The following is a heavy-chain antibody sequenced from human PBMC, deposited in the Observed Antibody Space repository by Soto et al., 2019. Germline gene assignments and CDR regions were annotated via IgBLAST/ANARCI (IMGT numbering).Heavy chain of an antibody. V-gene: IGHV3-48*03. Sequence: GGSLRLSCAASGFTFSSYEMNWVRQAPGKGLEWVSYISSSGSTIYYADSVKGRFTISRDNAKNSLYLQMNSLRAEDTAVYYCASLQYQSFDYWGQGTLVTVSS. J-gene: IGHJ4*02. CDR1: GFTFSSYE. CDR3: ASLQYQSFDY. CDR2: ISSSGSTI. D-gene: IGHD4-4*01.